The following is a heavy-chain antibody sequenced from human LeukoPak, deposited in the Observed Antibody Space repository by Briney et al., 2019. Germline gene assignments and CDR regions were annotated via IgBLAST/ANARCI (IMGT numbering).Heavy chain of an antibody. CDR1: GYTFTSYD. Sequence: GASVKVFRKASGYTFTSYDINWVRQATGQGLEWMGWMNPNSGNTGYAQKFQGRVTMTRSTSINTAYMELSSLRSEDTAVYYCARARWGGDAFDIWGQGTMVTVSS. CDR2: MNPNSGNT. D-gene: IGHD3-16*01. CDR3: ARARWGGDAFDI. V-gene: IGHV1-8*01. J-gene: IGHJ3*02.